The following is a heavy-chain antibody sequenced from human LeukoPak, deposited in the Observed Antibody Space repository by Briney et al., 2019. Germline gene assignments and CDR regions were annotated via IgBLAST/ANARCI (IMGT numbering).Heavy chain of an antibody. J-gene: IGHJ6*02. Sequence: GASVKVSCKASGYTFTSYDINWVRQATGQGLEWMGWMNPNSGNTGYAQKFQGRVTMTRNTSISTAYMGLSSLRSEDTAVYYCAAWGYSYGLGYYYGMDVWGQGTTVTVSS. CDR2: MNPNSGNT. D-gene: IGHD5-18*01. CDR1: GYTFTSYD. V-gene: IGHV1-8*01. CDR3: AAWGYSYGLGYYYGMDV.